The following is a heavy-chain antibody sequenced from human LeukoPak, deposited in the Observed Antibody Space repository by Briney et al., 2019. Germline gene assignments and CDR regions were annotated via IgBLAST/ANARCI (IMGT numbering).Heavy chain of an antibody. Sequence: GGSLRLSCAASGFTFSSYAMSWVRQGPGQGLEGVSVISGSGGSTYYADSVKGRFTISRDNSKNTLYLQMNSLRAEDTAVYYCAKDATGSGWFDPWGQGTLVTVSS. J-gene: IGHJ5*02. V-gene: IGHV3-23*01. CDR2: ISGSGGST. D-gene: IGHD3-10*01. CDR3: AKDATGSGWFDP. CDR1: GFTFSSYA.